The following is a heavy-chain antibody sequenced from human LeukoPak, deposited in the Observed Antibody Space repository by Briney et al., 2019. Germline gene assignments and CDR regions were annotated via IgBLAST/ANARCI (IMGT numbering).Heavy chain of an antibody. CDR1: GFTFNSYE. Sequence: QSGGSLRLSCAASGFTFNSYEMNWVRQAPGKGLEWVSYISSSGSTIYYADSVKGRFTISRDNAKNSLYLQMNSLRAEDTAVYYCARTLIPRGAATMLDYWGQGTLATISS. V-gene: IGHV3-48*03. CDR3: ARTLIPRGAATMLDY. CDR2: ISSSGSTI. D-gene: IGHD5-12*01. J-gene: IGHJ4*02.